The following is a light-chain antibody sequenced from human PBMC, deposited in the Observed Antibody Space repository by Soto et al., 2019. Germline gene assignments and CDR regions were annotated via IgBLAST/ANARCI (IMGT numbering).Light chain of an antibody. CDR1: QSVSSSY. J-gene: IGKJ2*01. V-gene: IGKV3-20*01. CDR2: GAS. CDR3: QQYGSSPYT. Sequence: EIVLTQSPGTLSLSPGERATLSCRASQSVSSSYLAWYQQKPGQAPRLLIYGASSRATGIPDRFSGSGSGTDFTGTISRLEPEDFAVYYCQQYGSSPYTFGQGTKLEIK.